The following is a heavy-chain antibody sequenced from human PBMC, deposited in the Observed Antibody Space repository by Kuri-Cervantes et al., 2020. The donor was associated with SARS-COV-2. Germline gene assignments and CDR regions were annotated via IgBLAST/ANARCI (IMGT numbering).Heavy chain of an antibody. V-gene: IGHV4-61*02. CDR1: GGSISSGSYY. CDR3: ARVNQWLASADI. D-gene: IGHD6-19*01. J-gene: IGHJ3*02. Sequence: SETLSLTCTVSGGSISSGSYYWSWIRQPAGKGLEWIGRIYTSGSTNYNPSHKSRVTISVDTSKNQFSLKLSSVTAADTAVYYCARVNQWLASADIWGQGTMVTVSS. CDR2: IYTSGST.